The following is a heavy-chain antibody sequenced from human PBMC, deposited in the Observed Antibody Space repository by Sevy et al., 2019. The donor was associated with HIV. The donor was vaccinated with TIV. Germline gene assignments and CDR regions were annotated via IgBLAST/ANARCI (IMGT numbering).Heavy chain of an antibody. CDR2: ISSSSSYI. D-gene: IGHD5-12*01. V-gene: IGHV3-21*01. CDR3: ARARGERRDGYNLAPDY. J-gene: IGHJ4*02. Sequence: GGSLRLSCAASGFTFSSYSMNWVRQAPGKGLEWVSSISSSSSYIYYADSVKGRFTISRDNAKNSLYLQMNSLRAEDTAVYYCARARGERRDGYNLAPDYWGQGTLVTVSS. CDR1: GFTFSSYS.